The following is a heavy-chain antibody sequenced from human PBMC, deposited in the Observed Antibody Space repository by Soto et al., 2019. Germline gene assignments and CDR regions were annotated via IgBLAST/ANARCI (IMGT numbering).Heavy chain of an antibody. CDR2: ISWNSGNI. D-gene: IGHD3-16*01. CDR1: GFTFDDYA. Sequence: GGSLRLSCAASGFTFDDYAMHWVRQVLGKGLEWVSSISWNSGNIGYADSVKGRFTTSRDNAKNSLYLQMNSLRPEDTALYYCAKARLWGGDGYNSYYYNAMDVWGQGTTVTVSS. V-gene: IGHV3-9*01. J-gene: IGHJ6*02. CDR3: AKARLWGGDGYNSYYYNAMDV.